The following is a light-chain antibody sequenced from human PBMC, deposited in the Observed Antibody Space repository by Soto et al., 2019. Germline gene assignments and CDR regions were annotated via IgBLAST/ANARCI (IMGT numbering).Light chain of an antibody. J-gene: IGKJ1*01. V-gene: IGKV3D-15*01. CDR2: RSS. CDR3: PQYNIWPWT. CDR1: QSISIN. Sequence: EIVMTQSPATLSVSPGERTTLSCRASQSISINLDWYQQKPGQAPRLLIYRSSTRATGIPARFSGSGSGTEFTLTISSLQSEDFAVYYCPQYNIWPWTFGQGTKVEIK.